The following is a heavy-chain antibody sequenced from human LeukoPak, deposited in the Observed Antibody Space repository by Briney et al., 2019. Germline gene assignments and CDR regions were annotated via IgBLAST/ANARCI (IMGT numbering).Heavy chain of an antibody. J-gene: IGHJ4*02. CDR3: ARGVDYERYFDY. CDR2: IYSAGST. D-gene: IGHD3-22*01. CDR1: GFTVKSNY. Sequence: PGGSLRLSRAASGFTVKSNYMSWVRRAPGKGLEWVSVIYSAGSTYYADSVKGRFTISRDNSKNTLYLQMNSLRAEDTALYYCARGVDYERYFDYWGQGTLVTVSS. V-gene: IGHV3-53*01.